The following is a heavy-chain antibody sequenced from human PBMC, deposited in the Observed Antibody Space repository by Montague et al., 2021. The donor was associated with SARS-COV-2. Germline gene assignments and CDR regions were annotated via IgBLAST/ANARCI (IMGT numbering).Heavy chain of an antibody. J-gene: IGHJ4*02. CDR3: ARRWSGRPAPAY. CDR2: ITHSGST. CDR1: GGSFSGYY. Sequence: SETLSLTCTVSGGSFSGYYWSWFRQPPGKGLEWIGEITHSGSTKYNPSLKSRVSMSVDKSRNQFSLRLTSVTAADTAIYYCARRWSGRPAPAYWGQGTLVTVSS. D-gene: IGHD1-26*01. V-gene: IGHV4-34*01.